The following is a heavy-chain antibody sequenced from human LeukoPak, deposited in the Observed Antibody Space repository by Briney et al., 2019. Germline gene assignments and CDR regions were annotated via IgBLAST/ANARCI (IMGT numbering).Heavy chain of an antibody. D-gene: IGHD6-13*01. J-gene: IGHJ4*02. CDR3: ARVRSSSWFDY. CDR2: ISSDGTST. CDR1: GFTFSSSS. V-gene: IGHV3-74*01. Sequence: GGSLRLSCSASGFTFSSSSMHWVRRAPGKGLVWVSRISSDGTSTNYADSVKGRFIISRDNAKNTLYLQMNSLRAEDTAVYFCARVRSSSWFDYWGQGTLGAVSS.